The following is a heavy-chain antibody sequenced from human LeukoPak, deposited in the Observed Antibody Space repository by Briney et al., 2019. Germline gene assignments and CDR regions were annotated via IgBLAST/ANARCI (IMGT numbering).Heavy chain of an antibody. Sequence: GGSLRLSCAASGFTFSSHGMNWVRQAPGKGLEWVSGIIPSGHTTYYADSVRGRFTISRDNSRNTLYLQMNSLRAEDTAVYYCARVQQGQRGYSGYDSRKGYSSSRYYFDYWGQGTLVTVSS. CDR3: ARVQQGQRGYSGYDSRKGYSSSRYYFDY. CDR1: GFTFSSHG. V-gene: IGHV3-23*01. CDR2: IIPSGHTT. D-gene: IGHD5-12*01. J-gene: IGHJ4*02.